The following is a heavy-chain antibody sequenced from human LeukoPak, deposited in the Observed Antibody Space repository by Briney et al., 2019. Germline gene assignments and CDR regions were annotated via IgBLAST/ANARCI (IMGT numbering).Heavy chain of an antibody. CDR3: ARGLGTGSLAYYYGMDV. D-gene: IGHD1-1*01. CDR2: INHSGST. Sequence: SETLSLTCAVYGGSFSGYYWSWIRQPPGKGLEWIGEINHSGSTNYNPSLKSRVSISVDTSKNQFSQKLSSVTAADTAVYCCARGLGTGSLAYYYGMDVWGQGTTVTVSS. CDR1: GGSFSGYY. J-gene: IGHJ6*02. V-gene: IGHV4-34*01.